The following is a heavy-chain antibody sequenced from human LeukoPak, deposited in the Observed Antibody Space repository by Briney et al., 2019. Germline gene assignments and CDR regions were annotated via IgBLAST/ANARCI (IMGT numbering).Heavy chain of an antibody. Sequence: PGGSLRLSCAASGFTFSSYAMSWVRQAPGKGLEWVSAISGSGGSTYYADSVKGRFTISRDNSKNTLYLQMNSLRAEDTAVYYCAKDHPVIAAVKVLFEDWGQGTLVTVSS. CDR2: ISGSGGST. V-gene: IGHV3-23*01. CDR3: AKDHPVIAAVKVLFED. CDR1: GFTFSSYA. J-gene: IGHJ4*02. D-gene: IGHD6-13*01.